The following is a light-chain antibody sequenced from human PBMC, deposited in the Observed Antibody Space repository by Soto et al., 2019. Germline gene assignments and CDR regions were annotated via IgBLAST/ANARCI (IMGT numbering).Light chain of an antibody. J-gene: IGKJ4*01. Sequence: EIVMTQSPATLSVFPGEGVTLSCRASERLTTNLAWYQQSPGQAPRLLIYGTYTRATGIPTRFSGSGTGTEFTLTISSLESEDFAVYYCQQYNKWPRTFGGGTKVDIK. CDR1: ERLTTN. CDR2: GTY. V-gene: IGKV3D-15*01. CDR3: QQYNKWPRT.